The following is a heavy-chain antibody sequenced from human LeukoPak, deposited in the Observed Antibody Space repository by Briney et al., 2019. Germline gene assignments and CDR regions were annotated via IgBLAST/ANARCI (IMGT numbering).Heavy chain of an antibody. V-gene: IGHV3-9*01. D-gene: IGHD6-13*01. CDR1: GFTFDDYG. CDR3: ARENSLGMYSSSWEIYYYYYMDV. J-gene: IGHJ6*03. CDR2: ISWNSGTI. Sequence: QSGGSLRLSCAASGFTFDDYGMHWARQVPGKGLGWVSGISWNSGTIAYADSVKGRFTVSRDNAKNSLYLQMNSLRAEDTAVYYCARENSLGMYSSSWEIYYYYYMDVWGKGTTVTVSS.